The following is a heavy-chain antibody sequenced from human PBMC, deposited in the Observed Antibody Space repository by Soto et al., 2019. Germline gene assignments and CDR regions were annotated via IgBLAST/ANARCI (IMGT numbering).Heavy chain of an antibody. Sequence: GGSLRLSCAASGFTFSDHYMDWVRQAPGKGLEWVGRSRNKANSYTTEYGASVKGRFTISRDDSKNSLYLQMNSLKTEDTAVYYCVRPTYTSNWNLDYWGQGTLVTVSS. V-gene: IGHV3-72*01. CDR3: VRPTYTSNWNLDY. D-gene: IGHD6-13*01. CDR2: SRNKANSYTT. CDR1: GFTFSDHY. J-gene: IGHJ4*01.